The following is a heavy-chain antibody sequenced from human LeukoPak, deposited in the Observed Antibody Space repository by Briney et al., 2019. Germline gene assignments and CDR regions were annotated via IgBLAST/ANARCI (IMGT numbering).Heavy chain of an antibody. CDR3: VTYYDSSGFWGY. Sequence: GASVTVSCKTSGYTFTSYTINWVRQPPGQGLEWMGWINTNTGNPTYAQGFTGRFVFSSDTSITTAYLQISSLKAEDTAIYYCVTYYDSSGFWGYWGQGTLVTVSS. CDR2: INTNTGNP. CDR1: GYTFTSYT. J-gene: IGHJ4*02. V-gene: IGHV7-4-1*02. D-gene: IGHD3-22*01.